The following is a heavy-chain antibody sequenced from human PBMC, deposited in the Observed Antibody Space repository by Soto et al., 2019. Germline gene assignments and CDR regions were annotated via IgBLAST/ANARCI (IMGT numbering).Heavy chain of an antibody. J-gene: IGHJ6*02. CDR2: IWYDGSNK. D-gene: IGHD6-13*01. V-gene: IGHV3-33*01. CDR3: ARALYSSSWYVYYGMDV. Sequence: QVQLVESGGGVVQPGRSLRLSCAASGFPFSTYGMHWVRQAPGKGLEWVAVIWYDGSNKYYADSVKGRFTVSRDNSKNTLYLQMNSLRAEDTAVYYCARALYSSSWYVYYGMDVWGQGTTVTVSS. CDR1: GFPFSTYG.